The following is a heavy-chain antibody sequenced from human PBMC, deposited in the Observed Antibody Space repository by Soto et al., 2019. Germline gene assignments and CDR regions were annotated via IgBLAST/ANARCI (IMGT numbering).Heavy chain of an antibody. CDR1: GFTFSSYA. CDR3: AKDPGGSGLYSSGWYHDY. V-gene: IGHV3-23*01. Sequence: QPGGSLRLSCAASGFTFSSYAMSWVRQAPGKGLEWVSAISGSGGSTYYADSVKGRFTISRDNSKNTLYLQMNSLRAEDTAVYYCAKDPGGSGLYSSGWYHDYWGQGTLVTVSS. D-gene: IGHD6-19*01. J-gene: IGHJ4*02. CDR2: ISGSGGST.